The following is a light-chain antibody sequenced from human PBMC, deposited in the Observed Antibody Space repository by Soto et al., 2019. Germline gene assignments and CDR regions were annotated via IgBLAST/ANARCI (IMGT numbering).Light chain of an antibody. CDR1: QSISSW. J-gene: IGKJ1*01. CDR2: KAS. CDR3: QHYNSYSEA. V-gene: IGKV1-5*03. Sequence: DIQMTQSASTVSASVGDRVTITCRASQSISSWLAWYQQKPGKAPKLLIYKASTLESGVPSNFSGSGSGTEFTLTISSLQPDDFATYYCQHYNSYSEAFGQGTKVDIK.